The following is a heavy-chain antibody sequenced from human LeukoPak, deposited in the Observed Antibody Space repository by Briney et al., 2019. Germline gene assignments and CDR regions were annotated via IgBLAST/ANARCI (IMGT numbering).Heavy chain of an antibody. V-gene: IGHV1-2*04. J-gene: IGHJ4*02. D-gene: IGHD2-2*01. CDR3: ARANFLYCSSTSCLFDY. CDR2: INPNSGGT. CDR1: GYTFTDYY. Sequence: ASVKVSCKASGYTFTDYYMHWVRLAPGQGLEWMGWINPNSGGTNYVQKFQGWVTMTRDTSINTAHMELSRLTSDDTAVYYCARANFLYCSSTSCLFDYWGQGTLVTVSS.